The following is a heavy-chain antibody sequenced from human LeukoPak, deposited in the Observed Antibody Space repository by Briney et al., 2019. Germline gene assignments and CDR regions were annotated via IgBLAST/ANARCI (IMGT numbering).Heavy chain of an antibody. D-gene: IGHD2-15*01. Sequence: GGSLRLSCVASGFTFGSYAISWVRQAPGKGLEWVSSVSGSGGNTYYADSVKGRFTISRDHPRHTLYLQMNSLRAEDTALYYCAKGLSSNIWADFDSWGQGTLVTVSS. CDR1: GFTFGSYA. V-gene: IGHV3-23*01. CDR3: AKGLSSNIWADFDS. J-gene: IGHJ4*02. CDR2: VSGSGGNT.